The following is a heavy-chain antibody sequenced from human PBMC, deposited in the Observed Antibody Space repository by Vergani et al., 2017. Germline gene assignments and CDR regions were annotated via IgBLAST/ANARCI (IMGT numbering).Heavy chain of an antibody. Sequence: QVQLQESGPGLVKPSQTLSLTCTVSGDSINRGGLYWSWLRQPPGKGLEWMGFIYHNGETYYNPSLKSRVIMSLDTSKNQFSLKLTSVTAADTAVYYCAKVPAARVPRGHLLAYWFDPVGQGTLVTVSS. D-gene: IGHD2-2*01. CDR2: IYHNGET. CDR1: GDSINRGGLY. V-gene: IGHV4-31*02. CDR3: AKVPAARVPRGHLLAYWFDP. J-gene: IGHJ5*01.